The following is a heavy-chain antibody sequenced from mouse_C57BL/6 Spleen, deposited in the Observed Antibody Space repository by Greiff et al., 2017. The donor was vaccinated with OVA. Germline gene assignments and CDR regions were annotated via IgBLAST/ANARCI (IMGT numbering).Heavy chain of an antibody. J-gene: IGHJ3*01. Sequence: DVKLVESGGGLVQPGGSMKLSCVASGFTFSNYWMNWVRQSPEKGLEWVAQIRLKSDNYATHYAESVKGRFTISRDDSKSSVYLQMNNLRAEDTGIYYCTVYSNYPFAYWGQGTLVTVSA. CDR2: IRLKSDNYAT. CDR1: GFTFSNYW. V-gene: IGHV6-3*01. D-gene: IGHD2-5*01. CDR3: TVYSNYPFAY.